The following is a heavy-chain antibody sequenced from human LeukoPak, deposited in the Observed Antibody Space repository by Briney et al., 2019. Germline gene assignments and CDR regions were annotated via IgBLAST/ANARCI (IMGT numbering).Heavy chain of an antibody. J-gene: IGHJ4*02. CDR1: GGTFSSYA. D-gene: IGHD3-9*01. V-gene: IGHV1-69*04. CDR3: ATDNILTGYSPKY. CDR2: IIPILGIA. Sequence: SVKVSCKASGGTFSSYAISWVRQAPGQGLEWMGRIIPILGIANYAQKFQGRVTITADKSTSTAYMELSSLRSEDTAVYYCATDNILTGYSPKYWGQGTLVTVSS.